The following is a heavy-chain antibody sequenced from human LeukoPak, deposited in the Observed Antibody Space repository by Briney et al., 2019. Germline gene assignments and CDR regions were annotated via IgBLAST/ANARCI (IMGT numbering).Heavy chain of an antibody. CDR2: ISSSSSTI. Sequence: GGSLRLSCAASGFTFSSYSMNWVRQAPGKGLEWVSYISSSSSTIYYADSVKGRFTISRDNAKNSLYLQMNSLRAEDTAVYYCASFVYSGSYYYYYYYMDVWGKGTTVTVSS. CDR1: GFTFSSYS. V-gene: IGHV3-48*01. J-gene: IGHJ6*03. D-gene: IGHD1-26*01. CDR3: ASFVYSGSYYYYYYYMDV.